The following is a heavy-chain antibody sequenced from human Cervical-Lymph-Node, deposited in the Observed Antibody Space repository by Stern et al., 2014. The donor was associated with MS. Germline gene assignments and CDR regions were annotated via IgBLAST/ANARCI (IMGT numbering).Heavy chain of an antibody. Sequence: ESGPTLVKPTQTLTLTCTFSGFSLSSSGVGVGWIRQPPGKALEWLALLYWDDDERYRPSLKSRLTITKDTSKNQVLLSITNLDPVDTATYYCAHSLGAFGMDVWGQGTTVTVSS. CDR3: AHSLGAFGMDV. CDR1: GFSLSSSGVG. CDR2: LYWDDDE. V-gene: IGHV2-5*02. J-gene: IGHJ6*02.